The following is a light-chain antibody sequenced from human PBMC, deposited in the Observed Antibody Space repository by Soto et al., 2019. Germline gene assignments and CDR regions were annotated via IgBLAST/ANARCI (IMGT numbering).Light chain of an antibody. Sequence: DIVMTQSPDSLAVSLGERATINCKSSQSVIYSSNSPNYLAWYQQKPGQPPKLLIYWASTRESGVPDRFSGSGSGTDFTLTISSLQAEDVAVYYCQQYYSTPPTFGQGTKVDIK. CDR3: QQYYSTPPT. CDR2: WAS. CDR1: QSVIYSSNSPNY. J-gene: IGKJ1*01. V-gene: IGKV4-1*01.